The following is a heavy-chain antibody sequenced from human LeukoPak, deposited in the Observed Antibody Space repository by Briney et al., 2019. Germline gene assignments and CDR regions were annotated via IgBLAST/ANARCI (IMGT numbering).Heavy chain of an antibody. CDR2: IYYSGST. CDR3: ARVARYCSGGSCAFDY. D-gene: IGHD2-15*01. J-gene: IGHJ4*02. Sequence: PSETLSLTCTVSGGSISSGGYYWSWIRQHPGKGLEWIGYIYYSGSTYYNPSLKSRVSISVDTSKNQFSLKLSSVTAADTAVYYCARVARYCSGGSCAFDYWGQGTLVTVSS. V-gene: IGHV4-31*03. CDR1: GGSISSGGYY.